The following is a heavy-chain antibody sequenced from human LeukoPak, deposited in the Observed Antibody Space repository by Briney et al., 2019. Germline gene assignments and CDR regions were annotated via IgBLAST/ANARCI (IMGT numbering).Heavy chain of an antibody. D-gene: IGHD4-17*01. CDR2: FDRENGET. V-gene: IGHV1-24*01. CDR1: GYTLTELP. J-gene: IGHJ3*02. CDR3: AIDFSPGHGVAEAFYI. Sequence: ASVKVSCRVSGYTLTELPMHWVRQAPGKGLEWMGGFDRENGETTYAQNLQGRVTMAEDTSTNTAYMELSSLTSEDTAMYYCAIDFSPGHGVAEAFYIWGQGTMVTVSS.